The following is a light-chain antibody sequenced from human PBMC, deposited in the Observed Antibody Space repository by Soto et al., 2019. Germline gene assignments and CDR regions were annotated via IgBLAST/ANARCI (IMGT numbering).Light chain of an antibody. CDR1: QGISSY. J-gene: IGKJ4*01. V-gene: IGKV1-8*01. CDR3: QQSNSFPFT. Sequence: AIRMTQSPSSLSASAGDRLTITCRASQGISSYVAWYQQKAGRAPKLLIYAASTLQSGVPSRFSGSGSGTDFTLTISCLQSEDFGTYYCQQSNSFPFTFGGGTKVEIK. CDR2: AAS.